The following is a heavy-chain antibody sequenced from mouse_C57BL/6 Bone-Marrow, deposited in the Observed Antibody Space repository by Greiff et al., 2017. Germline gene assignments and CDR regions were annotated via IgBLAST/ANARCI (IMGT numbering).Heavy chain of an antibody. V-gene: IGHV1-69*01. CDR2: IDPSDSYT. J-gene: IGHJ3*01. Sequence: VQLQQPGAELVMPGASVKLSCKASGYTFTSYWMHWVKQRPGQGLEWIGEIDPSDSYTNYNQKFKGKSTLTVDKSSSTAYMQLSSLTSEDSAVYYCARKGDYYGRSSSFAYWGQGTLVTVSA. D-gene: IGHD1-1*01. CDR3: ARKGDYYGRSSSFAY. CDR1: GYTFTSYW.